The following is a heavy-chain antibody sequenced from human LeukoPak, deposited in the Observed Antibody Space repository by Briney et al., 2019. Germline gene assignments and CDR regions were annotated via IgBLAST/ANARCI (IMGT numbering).Heavy chain of an antibody. J-gene: IGHJ3*02. Sequence: SETLSLTCTVSGGSISGDYWSWIRQPPGKGLEWIGYIHYSGSTNYNPSLKSRVTISVDTSKNQFSLKLSSVTAADAAVYYCARQTTTVVTRSPGAFDIWGQGTMVTVSS. CDR2: IHYSGST. D-gene: IGHD4-23*01. CDR3: ARQTTTVVTRSPGAFDI. V-gene: IGHV4-59*08. CDR1: GGSISGDY.